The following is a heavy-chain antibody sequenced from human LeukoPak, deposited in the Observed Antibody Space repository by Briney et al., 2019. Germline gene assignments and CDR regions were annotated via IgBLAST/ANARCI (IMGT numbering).Heavy chain of an antibody. Sequence: GASVKVSCKVSGYTLTELSMHWVRQAPGKGPEWMGGFDPEDGETIYAQKFQGRVTMTEDTSTDTAYMELSSLRSEDTAVYYCATKFHYYGSGSPFDYWGQGTLVTVSS. CDR3: ATKFHYYGSGSPFDY. CDR1: GYTLTELS. CDR2: FDPEDGET. V-gene: IGHV1-24*01. J-gene: IGHJ4*02. D-gene: IGHD3-10*01.